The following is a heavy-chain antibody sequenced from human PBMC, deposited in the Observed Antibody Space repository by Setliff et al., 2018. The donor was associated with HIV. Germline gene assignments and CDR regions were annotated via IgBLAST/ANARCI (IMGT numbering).Heavy chain of an antibody. CDR1: GYSFISHA. CDR2: INVGSGKT. V-gene: IGHV1-3*01. D-gene: IGHD2-15*01. J-gene: IGHJ5*02. Sequence: ASVKVSCKASGYSFISHAMHWVRQAPGQRLEWMGWINVGSGKTQYSQEFQGRVTITRDTSATTAYMELSSLTSEDTAVYYCARDGCSGQRCYLFNWFDPWGQGTLVTVSS. CDR3: ARDGCSGQRCYLFNWFDP.